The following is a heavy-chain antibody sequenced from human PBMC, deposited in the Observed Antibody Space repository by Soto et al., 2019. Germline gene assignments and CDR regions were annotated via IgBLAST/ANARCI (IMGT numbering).Heavy chain of an antibody. CDR1: GYTFTSYG. D-gene: IGHD6-19*01. Sequence: GASVKVSCKASGYTFTSYGISWVRQAPGQGLEWMGWISAYDGDTNFAQKLQGRVTMTTVTSTSTAYMELRSLRSDDTAVYYCARSRPFSSGWEPSDYWGQGTLVTVSS. CDR2: ISAYDGDT. J-gene: IGHJ4*02. V-gene: IGHV1-18*01. CDR3: ARSRPFSSGWEPSDY.